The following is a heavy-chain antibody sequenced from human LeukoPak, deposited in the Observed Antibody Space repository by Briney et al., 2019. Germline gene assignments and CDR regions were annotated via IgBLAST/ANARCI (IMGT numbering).Heavy chain of an antibody. Sequence: GGSLRLSCAASGFTFSSYSMNWVRQAPGKGLEWVSYISSSSSTIYYADSVKGRFTISRDNSKNTLYLQMNSLRAEDTAVCYCARTDCSGGSCYSPAYFQHWGQGTLVTVSS. CDR2: ISSSSSTI. CDR1: GFTFSSYS. J-gene: IGHJ1*01. CDR3: ARTDCSGGSCYSPAYFQH. V-gene: IGHV3-48*01. D-gene: IGHD2-15*01.